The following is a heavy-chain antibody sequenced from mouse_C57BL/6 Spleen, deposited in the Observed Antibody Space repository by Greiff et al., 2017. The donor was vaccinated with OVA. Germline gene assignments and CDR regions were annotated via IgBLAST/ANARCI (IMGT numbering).Heavy chain of an antibody. CDR1: GYTFTSYW. CDR3: AKETTVVGPFAY. D-gene: IGHD1-1*01. Sequence: VKVVESGAELAKPGASVKLSCKASGYTFTSYWMHWVKQRPGQGLEWIGYINPSSGYTKYNQKFKDKATLTADKSSSTAYMQLSSLTYEDSAVYYCAKETTVVGPFAYWGQGTLVTVSA. J-gene: IGHJ3*01. V-gene: IGHV1-7*01. CDR2: INPSSGYT.